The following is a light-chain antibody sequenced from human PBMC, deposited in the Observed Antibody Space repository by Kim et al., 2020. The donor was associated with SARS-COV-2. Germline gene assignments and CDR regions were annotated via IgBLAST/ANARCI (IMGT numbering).Light chain of an antibody. J-gene: IGKJ1*01. CDR1: QSVNSY. CDR3: QQRSTWPT. Sequence: EIVLTQSPATLSLSPGERATLSCRASQSVNSYLAWYQQKPGQAPRLLIYDASNRATGIPARFSGSGSGTDFTLTISSLEPEDFAVYYCQQRSTWPTFGQGTKVDIK. CDR2: DAS. V-gene: IGKV3-11*01.